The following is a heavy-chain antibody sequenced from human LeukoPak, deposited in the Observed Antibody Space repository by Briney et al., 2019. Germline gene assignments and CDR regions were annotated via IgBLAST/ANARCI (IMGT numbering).Heavy chain of an antibody. J-gene: IGHJ4*02. D-gene: IGHD6-13*01. CDR1: GYIFKNYV. V-gene: IGHV3-23*01. CDR2: LSATGDIT. CDR3: AKDSHPLSSSSWFFES. Sequence: HPGGSLRLSCAGSGYIFKNYVMTWVRQAPGKGLDWVSSLSATGDITYYADSVKGRFTVSRDNSNGTVFLQMNSLRAEDTAAYYCAKDSHPLSSSSWFFESWGQGTLVTVSS.